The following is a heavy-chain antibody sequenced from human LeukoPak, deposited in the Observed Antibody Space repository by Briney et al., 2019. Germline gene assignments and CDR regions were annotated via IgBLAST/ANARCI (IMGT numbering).Heavy chain of an antibody. CDR3: ARYRKETNYYDSSEPPTLYYFDY. CDR2: TYYRSKWYN. CDR1: GDSVSSNSAA. J-gene: IGHJ4*02. Sequence: SQTLSLTCAISGDSVSSNSAAWTWIRQSPSRGLEWLGRTYYRSKWYNDYAVSVKSRITINPDTSKNQFSLKLSSVTAADTAVYYCARYRKETNYYDSSEPPTLYYFDYWGQGTLVTVSS. D-gene: IGHD3-22*01. V-gene: IGHV6-1*01.